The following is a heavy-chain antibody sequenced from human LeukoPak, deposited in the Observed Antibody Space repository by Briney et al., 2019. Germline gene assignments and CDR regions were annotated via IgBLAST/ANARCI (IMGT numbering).Heavy chain of an antibody. Sequence: GGSLRLSCAASRFIFDNYGMTWVRQAPGKGLEWVSGISDDGYSTYYADSVKGRFTISRDNSKNTLYLQMNSLRAEDTAVYYCAKDSNYGDGLSSAWGQGTLVTVSS. CDR2: ISDDGYST. CDR3: AKDSNYGDGLSSA. CDR1: RFIFDNYG. D-gene: IGHD4-17*01. J-gene: IGHJ4*02. V-gene: IGHV3-23*01.